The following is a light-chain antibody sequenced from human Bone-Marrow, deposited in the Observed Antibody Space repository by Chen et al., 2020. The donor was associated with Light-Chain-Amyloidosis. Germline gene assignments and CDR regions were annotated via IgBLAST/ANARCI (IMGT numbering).Light chain of an antibody. CDR2: ADS. CDR1: NIGSTS. Sequence: SYVLTQPSSVSVAPGQTATIACGGNNIGSTSVHWYQQTPGQAPLLLVYADSYRPSGIPERLSGANSGNTATLAISRVEAGDEADYYCQVWDRSSDRPVFGGGTKLTVL. V-gene: IGLV3-21*02. J-gene: IGLJ3*02. CDR3: QVWDRSSDRPV.